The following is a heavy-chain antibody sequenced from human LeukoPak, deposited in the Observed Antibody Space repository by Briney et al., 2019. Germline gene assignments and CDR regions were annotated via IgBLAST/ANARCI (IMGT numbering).Heavy chain of an antibody. V-gene: IGHV4-59*01. J-gene: IGHJ4*02. Sequence: SETLSLTCTVSGGSISGYYWSWIRQPPGKGLEWIGYIYYGGSTNYNPSLKSRVTISVDTSKNQFSLKLSSVTAADTAVYYCARVPLAAAGDYYFDYWGQGTLVTVSS. D-gene: IGHD6-13*01. CDR3: ARVPLAAAGDYYFDY. CDR1: GGSISGYY. CDR2: IYYGGST.